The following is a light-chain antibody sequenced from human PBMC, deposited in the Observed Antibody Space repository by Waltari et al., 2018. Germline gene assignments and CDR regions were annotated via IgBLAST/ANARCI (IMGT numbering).Light chain of an antibody. CDR1: SSDVGGYNY. J-gene: IGLJ6*01. CDR3: CSYTTSSTFV. V-gene: IGLV2-18*02. Sequence: QSAPTQPPSVSGSPGQSVTIPCTGTSSDVGGYNYLSWYQPHPGKAPKLMIYGVSNRPSGVSVRFSGSKSGNTASLTISGLQAEDEADYYCCSYTTSSTFVFGSGTKLTVL. CDR2: GVS.